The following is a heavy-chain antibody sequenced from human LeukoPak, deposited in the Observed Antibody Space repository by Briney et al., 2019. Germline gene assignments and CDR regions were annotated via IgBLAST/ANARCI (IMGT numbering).Heavy chain of an antibody. Sequence: GGSLRLSCAVSGFIVSSNYMSWDRQAPGKGLEWVSVIYSGGSTYYADSVKGRLTISRDNSKNTLYLQMNSLRAEDTAVYYCASTHLGYCSSVSCQNDYWGQGTLVTVSS. CDR3: ASTHLGYCSSVSCQNDY. J-gene: IGHJ4*02. CDR2: IYSGGST. V-gene: IGHV3-53*01. CDR1: GFIVSSNY. D-gene: IGHD2-15*01.